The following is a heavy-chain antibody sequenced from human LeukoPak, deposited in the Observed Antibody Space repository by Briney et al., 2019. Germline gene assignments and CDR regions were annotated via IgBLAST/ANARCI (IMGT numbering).Heavy chain of an antibody. Sequence: PGGSLRLSCAASGFTFSAYSTNWVRQAPGKGLEWVSSITETSHVYYAESVKGRSTISRDSAKNLVFLQIKSLRVEDTAVYFCTRDLHTVIPPGGIDYWGQGTPVTVSS. CDR3: TRDLHTVIPPGGIDY. V-gene: IGHV3-21*01. J-gene: IGHJ4*02. CDR2: ITETSHV. CDR1: GFTFSAYS. D-gene: IGHD4-17*01.